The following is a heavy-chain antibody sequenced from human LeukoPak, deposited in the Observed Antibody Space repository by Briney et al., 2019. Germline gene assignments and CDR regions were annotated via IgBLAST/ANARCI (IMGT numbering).Heavy chain of an antibody. D-gene: IGHD3-3*01. CDR3: ARLGSEWSYDY. CDR1: GFTFGSYG. CDR2: IWYDGSNK. Sequence: GGSLRLSCAASGFTFGSYGMNWVRQAPGKGLEWVAVIWYDGSNKYYADSVKGRFTISRDNSKKTVSLQMNSLRAEDTAVYYCARLGSEWSYDYWGQGTLVTVSS. J-gene: IGHJ4*02. V-gene: IGHV3-33*01.